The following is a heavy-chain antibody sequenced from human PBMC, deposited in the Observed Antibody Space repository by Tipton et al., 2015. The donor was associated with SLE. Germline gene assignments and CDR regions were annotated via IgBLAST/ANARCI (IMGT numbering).Heavy chain of an antibody. CDR2: INHSGST. CDR1: GGSFSGYY. V-gene: IGHV4-34*01. Sequence: TLSLTCAVYGGSFSGYYWSWIRQPPGKGLEWIGEINHSGSTNYNPSLKSRVTISVDTSKNQFSLKLSSVTAADTAVYYCARAISMDVWGQGTTVTVSS. J-gene: IGHJ6*02. CDR3: ARAISMDV.